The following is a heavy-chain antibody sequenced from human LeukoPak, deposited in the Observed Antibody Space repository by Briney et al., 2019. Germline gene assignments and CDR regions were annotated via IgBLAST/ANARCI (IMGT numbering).Heavy chain of an antibody. CDR1: GFTFTSSA. V-gene: IGHV1-58*01. Sequence: GASVKVSCKASGFTFTSSAVQWVRQARGQRLEWIGWIVVGSGNTNYAQKFQERVTITRDMSTSTAYMELSSLRSEDTAVYYCAADLPSRPGYYFDYWGQGTLVTASS. CDR2: IVVGSGNT. CDR3: AADLPSRPGYYFDY. J-gene: IGHJ4*02.